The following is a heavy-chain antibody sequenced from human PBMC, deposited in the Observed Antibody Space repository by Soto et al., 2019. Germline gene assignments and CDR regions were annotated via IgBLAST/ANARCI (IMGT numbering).Heavy chain of an antibody. CDR3: ARDLLHIVVVTAIPEYYYYGMDV. CDR1: GFTFSSYS. Sequence: EVQLVESGGGLVKPGGSLRLSCAASGFTFSSYSMNWVRQAPGKGLEWVSSISSSSSYIYYADAVKGRFTISRDNAKNSLYLQMNSLRAEDTAVYYCARDLLHIVVVTAIPEYYYYGMDVWGQGTTVTVSS. V-gene: IGHV3-21*01. D-gene: IGHD2-21*02. J-gene: IGHJ6*02. CDR2: ISSSSSYI.